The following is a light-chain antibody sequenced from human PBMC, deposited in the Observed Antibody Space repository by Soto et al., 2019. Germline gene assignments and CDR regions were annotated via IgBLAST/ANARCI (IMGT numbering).Light chain of an antibody. CDR1: SSDVGSYNL. CDR3: CSYAGSSTYV. CDR2: EGS. V-gene: IGLV2-23*01. J-gene: IGLJ1*01. Sequence: QSALSQPASVSGSPGQSITISCTGTSSDVGSYNLVSWYQQHPGKAPKRMIFEGSKRPSGVSNRFSGSRSGNTASLTISGRQAEDEADYFCCSYAGSSTYVFGTATKLTVL.